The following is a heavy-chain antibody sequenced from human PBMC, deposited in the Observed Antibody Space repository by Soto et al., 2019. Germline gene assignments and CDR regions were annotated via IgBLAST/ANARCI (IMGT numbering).Heavy chain of an antibody. CDR1: GGTFSSYA. Sequence: ASVKVSCKASGGTFSSYAISWVRQAPGQGLEWMGGIIPIFGTANYAQKFQGRVTITADESTSTAYMELSSLRSEDTAVYYCARDGRENSGYDSGLDYWGQGTLVTVSS. D-gene: IGHD5-12*01. V-gene: IGHV1-69*13. J-gene: IGHJ4*02. CDR2: IIPIFGTA. CDR3: ARDGRENSGYDSGLDY.